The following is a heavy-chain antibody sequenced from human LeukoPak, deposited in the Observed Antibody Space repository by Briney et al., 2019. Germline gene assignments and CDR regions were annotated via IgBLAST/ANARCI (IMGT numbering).Heavy chain of an antibody. J-gene: IGHJ6*02. Sequence: GGSLRLSCEASGFTFSSYWMNWVRQAPGKGLEWVANISQDGSKKYYLDSVKGRFHNSRDNAKNSLYLQMNSLRAEDTAVYYCARDLYSSGWYYGMDVWRQATTVTVSS. D-gene: IGHD6-19*01. CDR2: ISQDGSKK. CDR3: ARDLYSSGWYYGMDV. V-gene: IGHV3-7*01. CDR1: GFTFSSYW.